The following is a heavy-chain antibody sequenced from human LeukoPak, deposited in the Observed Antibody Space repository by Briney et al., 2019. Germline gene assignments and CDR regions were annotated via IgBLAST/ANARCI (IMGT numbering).Heavy chain of an antibody. CDR1: GDSVRTNNYY. CDR3: AKMEAGTEWFDP. Sequence: SETLSLTCTVSGDSVRTNNYYWSWIRQPPGEGLEWIGYIHYSGNTNYNTSLKSRVTISVDTSKSQFSLKLSSVTAADTAVYYCAKMEAGTEWFDPWGQGTLVTVSS. V-gene: IGHV4-61*01. J-gene: IGHJ5*02. D-gene: IGHD1-1*01. CDR2: IHYSGNT.